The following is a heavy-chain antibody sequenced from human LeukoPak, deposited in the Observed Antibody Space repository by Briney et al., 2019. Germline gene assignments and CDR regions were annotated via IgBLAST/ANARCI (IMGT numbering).Heavy chain of an antibody. Sequence: PSETLSLTCTVSGGSISTSSYYWGWIRQPPGKGLGWIGTIYYRGSTYYNPSLKSRVTISVDTSKNQFSLRLSSVTAADTAAYYCVRASYFYDTSGYYSWFDPWGQGTLVTVSS. CDR1: GGSISTSSYY. D-gene: IGHD3-22*01. V-gene: IGHV4-39*07. CDR2: IYYRGST. J-gene: IGHJ5*02. CDR3: VRASYFYDTSGYYSWFDP.